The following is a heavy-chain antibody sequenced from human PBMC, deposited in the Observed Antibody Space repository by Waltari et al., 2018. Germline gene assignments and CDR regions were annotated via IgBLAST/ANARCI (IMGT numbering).Heavy chain of an antibody. V-gene: IGHV3-15*01. CDR3: TTDRVAARLKDY. J-gene: IGHJ4*02. Sequence: EVQLVESGGGLVKPGGSLRLSCAASGFTFSNAWMSWVRQAPGKGLEWVGRIKSKTDCGTTDYAAPVKGRFTISRDDSKTTLYLQMNSLKTEDTAVYYCTTDRVAARLKDYWGQGTLVTVSS. CDR1: GFTFSNAW. CDR2: IKSKTDCGTT. D-gene: IGHD6-6*01.